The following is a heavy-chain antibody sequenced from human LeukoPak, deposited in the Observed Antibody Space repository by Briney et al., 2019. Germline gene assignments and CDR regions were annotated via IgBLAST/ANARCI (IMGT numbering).Heavy chain of an antibody. D-gene: IGHD1-26*01. V-gene: IGHV3-30-3*01. CDR2: ISYDGSNK. Sequence: PGGSLRLSCAASGFTFSSYSMHWVRQAPGKGLEWVAVISYDGSNKYYADSVKGRFTISRDNSKNTLYLQMNSLRAEDTAVYYCARDVGATYFDYWGAGTLVAVSS. CDR1: GFTFSSYS. CDR3: ARDVGATYFDY. J-gene: IGHJ4*02.